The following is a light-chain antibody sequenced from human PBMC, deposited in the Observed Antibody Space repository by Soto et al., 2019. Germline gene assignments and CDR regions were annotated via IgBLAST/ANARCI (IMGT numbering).Light chain of an antibody. V-gene: IGKV3-20*01. CDR1: QSVRSNS. CDR3: QQYGMSTPT. CDR2: DAS. Sequence: EIVLTQSPGTLSLSPGERATLSCRASQSVRSNSLAWYQQKPGQAPRLLIYDASTRATGIPDRFSGSGSGTDFTLTITGLEPEDLAVFYCQQYGMSTPTFGGWTNMEI. J-gene: IGKJ4*01.